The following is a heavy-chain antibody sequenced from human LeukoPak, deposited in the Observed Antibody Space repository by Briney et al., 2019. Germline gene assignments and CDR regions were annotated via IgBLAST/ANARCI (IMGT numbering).Heavy chain of an antibody. CDR3: ARDLSGPSVY. CDR2: ISSSSYTI. D-gene: IGHD2-15*01. V-gene: IGHV3-48*04. J-gene: IGHJ4*02. Sequence: GGSLRLSCAASGFTFSSYSMNWVRQAPGKGLEWVSYISSSSYTIYYADSVKGRFTISRDNAKNSLYLQMNSLRAEDTAVYYCARDLSGPSVYWGQGTLVTVSS. CDR1: GFTFSSYS.